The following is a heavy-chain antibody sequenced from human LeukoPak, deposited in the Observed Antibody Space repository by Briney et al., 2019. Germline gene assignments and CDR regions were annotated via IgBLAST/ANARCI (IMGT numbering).Heavy chain of an antibody. J-gene: IGHJ4*02. V-gene: IGHV3-33*01. D-gene: IGHD3-9*01. CDR2: IWYDGSNK. Sequence: GGSLRLSCAASGFTFSSYGMHWVRQAPGKGLEWVAVIWYDGSNKYYADSLKGRFTISRDNSKNTLYLQMNSLRAEDTAVYYCARNDILTGMFDYWGQGTLVTVSS. CDR1: GFTFSSYG. CDR3: ARNDILTGMFDY.